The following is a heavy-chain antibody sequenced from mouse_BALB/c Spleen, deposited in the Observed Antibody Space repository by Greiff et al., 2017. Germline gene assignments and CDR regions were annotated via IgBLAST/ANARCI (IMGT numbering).Heavy chain of an antibody. CDR2: IWSGGST. V-gene: IGHV2-2*02. D-gene: IGHD1-1*01. Sequence: QVQLKESGPGLVQPSQSLSITCTVSGFSLTSYGVHWVRQSPGKGLEWLGVIWSGGSTDYNAAFISRLSISKDNSKSQVFFKMNSLQANDTAIYYCARSLLRYYYAMDYWGQGTSVTVSS. CDR1: GFSLTSYG. CDR3: ARSLLRYYYAMDY. J-gene: IGHJ4*01.